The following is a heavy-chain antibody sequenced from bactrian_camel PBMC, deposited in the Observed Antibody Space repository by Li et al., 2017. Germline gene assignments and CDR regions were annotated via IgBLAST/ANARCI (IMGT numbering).Heavy chain of an antibody. CDR2: IASDGTT. CDR3: AAEVFPCRSYSDYAEH. D-gene: IGHD4*01. J-gene: IGHJ4*01. CDR1: GNINSLNC. Sequence: HVQLVESGGGSVQAGGSLRLSCRTSGNINSLNCMGWFRKAPGKQREGVAVIASDGTTSYAESVKGRFAISRDNAKNTIYLQMDNLKPDDSAVYYCAAEVFPCRSYSDYAEHWGQGTQVTVS. V-gene: IGHV3S53*01.